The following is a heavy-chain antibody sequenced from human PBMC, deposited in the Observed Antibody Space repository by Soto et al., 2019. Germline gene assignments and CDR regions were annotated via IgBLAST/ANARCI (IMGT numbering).Heavy chain of an antibody. CDR1: GYTFTSYG. CDR2: ISAYNGNT. Sequence: QVQLVQSGAEVKKPGASVKVSCKASGYTFTSYGISWVRQAPGQGLEWMGWISAYNGNTNYAQKLQGRVTMTTDTSTSTAYMELRSLRSDDSAVYYSARDVPPIAVAPPGMDVWGQGTTVTVSS. D-gene: IGHD6-19*01. V-gene: IGHV1-18*01. J-gene: IGHJ6*02. CDR3: ARDVPPIAVAPPGMDV.